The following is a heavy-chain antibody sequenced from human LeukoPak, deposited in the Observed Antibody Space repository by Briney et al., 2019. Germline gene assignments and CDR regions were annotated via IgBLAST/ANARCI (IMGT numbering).Heavy chain of an antibody. D-gene: IGHD3-22*01. V-gene: IGHV4-30-2*01. CDR3: ARDYYDSSGYRTGAFDI. CDR1: GGSISSGGYS. J-gene: IGHJ3*02. CDR2: IYHSGST. Sequence: SQTLSLTCAVSGGSISSGGYSWSWIRQPPGKGLEWIGYIYHSGSTYYNPSLKSRVTISVDRSKNQFSLKLSSVTAADTAVYYCARDYYDSSGYRTGAFDIWGQGTMVTVSS.